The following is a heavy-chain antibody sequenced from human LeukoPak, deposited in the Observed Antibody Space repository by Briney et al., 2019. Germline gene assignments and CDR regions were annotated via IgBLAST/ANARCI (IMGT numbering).Heavy chain of an antibody. Sequence: GGSLRLSCAASGFTFSSCDMSWVRQAPGKGLEWVSGISATGGITYYAGSVKGRFTISRDNSKNTLYLQMNSLRAEDTALYYCTKSGNNGGKRGGNDSWGQGTLVTVSS. J-gene: IGHJ4*02. V-gene: IGHV3-23*01. CDR2: ISATGGIT. CDR3: TKSGNNGGKRGGNDS. D-gene: IGHD4-23*01. CDR1: GFTFSSCD.